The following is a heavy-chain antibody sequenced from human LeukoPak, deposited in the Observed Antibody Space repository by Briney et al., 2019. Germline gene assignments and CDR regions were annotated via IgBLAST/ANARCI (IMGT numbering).Heavy chain of an antibody. CDR3: ARECRTTMVRGVISRCAFDI. CDR2: IIPIFGTA. Sequence: GSSVKVSCKASGGTFSSYAISWVRQAPGQGLEWMGGIIPIFGTANYAQKFQGRVTITADESTSTAYMELSSLRSEDTAVYYCARECRTTMVRGVISRCAFDIWGQGTMVTVSP. D-gene: IGHD3-10*01. J-gene: IGHJ3*02. CDR1: GGTFSSYA. V-gene: IGHV1-69*01.